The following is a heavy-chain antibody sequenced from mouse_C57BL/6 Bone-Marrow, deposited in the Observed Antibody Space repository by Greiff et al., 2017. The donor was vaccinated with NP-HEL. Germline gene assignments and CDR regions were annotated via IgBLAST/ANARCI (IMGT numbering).Heavy chain of an antibody. Sequence: VQLQQSGPELVKPGASVKISCKASGYTFTDYYMNWVKQSHGQSLEWIGDINPNNGGTSYNQKFKGKATLTVDKSSSTAYMELRSLTSEDSAVYYCARWTTEGFAYWGQGTLVTVSA. D-gene: IGHD1-1*01. CDR3: ARWTTEGFAY. J-gene: IGHJ3*01. V-gene: IGHV1-26*01. CDR2: INPNNGGT. CDR1: GYTFTDYY.